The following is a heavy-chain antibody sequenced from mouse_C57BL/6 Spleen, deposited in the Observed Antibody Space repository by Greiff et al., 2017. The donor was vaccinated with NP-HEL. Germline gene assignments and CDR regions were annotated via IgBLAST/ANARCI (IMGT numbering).Heavy chain of an antibody. CDR3: TTFDGYYVEYFDY. J-gene: IGHJ2*01. V-gene: IGHV14-4*01. Sequence: EVQLQQSGAELVRPGASVKLSCTASGFNIKDDYMHWVKQRPEQGLEWIGWIDPENGDTEYASKFQGKATITADTSSNTAYLQLSSLTSEDTAVYYCTTFDGYYVEYFDYWGQGTTLTVSS. CDR2: IDPENGDT. D-gene: IGHD2-3*01. CDR1: GFNIKDDY.